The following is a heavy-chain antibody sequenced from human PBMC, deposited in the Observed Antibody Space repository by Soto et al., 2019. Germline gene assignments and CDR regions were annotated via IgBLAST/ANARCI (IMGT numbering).Heavy chain of an antibody. Sequence: PGGSLRLSCAASGFTFSSYEINWVRQAPGKGLEWVSYISSSGSTIYYADSVKGRFTISRDNAKNSLYLQMNSLRAEDTAVYYCARVVVRGVIRGFAFDYWGQGTLVTVSS. CDR2: ISSSGSTI. V-gene: IGHV3-48*03. CDR3: ARVVVRGVIRGFAFDY. D-gene: IGHD3-10*01. CDR1: GFTFSSYE. J-gene: IGHJ4*02.